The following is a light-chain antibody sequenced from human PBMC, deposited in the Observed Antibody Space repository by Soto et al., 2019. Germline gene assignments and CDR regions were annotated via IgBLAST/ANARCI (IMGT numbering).Light chain of an antibody. CDR3: KQFIP. CDR1: QGISSS. J-gene: IGKJ4*01. V-gene: IGKV1-13*02. CDR2: DAS. Sequence: AIQLTQSPSSLSASLGDRVTITCRASQGISSSLSWYQQKPGSAPQLLISDASSLESGVTSRFSGSGSGTAFTLHISSLQPEDFATYYCKQFIPFGGGTKVDI.